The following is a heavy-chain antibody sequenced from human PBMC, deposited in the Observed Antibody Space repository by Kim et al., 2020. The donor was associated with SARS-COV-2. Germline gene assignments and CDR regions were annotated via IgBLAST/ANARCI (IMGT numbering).Heavy chain of an antibody. Sequence: GGSLRLSCAASGFTFGSYGMHWVRQAPGKGLEWVAVIWYDGSNKYYADSVKGRFTISRDNSKNTLYLQMNSLRAEDTAVYYCARDRYSASYYYYGMDVWGQGTAVTVSS. J-gene: IGHJ6*02. CDR3: ARDRYSASYYYYGMDV. V-gene: IGHV3-33*01. D-gene: IGHD5-18*01. CDR1: GFTFGSYG. CDR2: IWYDGSNK.